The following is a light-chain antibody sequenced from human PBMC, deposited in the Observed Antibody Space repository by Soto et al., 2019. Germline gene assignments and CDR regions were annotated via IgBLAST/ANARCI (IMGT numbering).Light chain of an antibody. CDR1: QSVSSY. V-gene: IGKV3-11*01. J-gene: IGKJ1*01. CDR3: QQRSNWPGT. Sequence: DIVLTQSPATLYLNPGERATLSCRASQSVSSYLAWYQQKPGQAPRLLIYDASNRATGIPARFSGSGSGTDFTLTISSLEPEDFAVYYCQQRSNWPGTFGQGTKVDIK. CDR2: DAS.